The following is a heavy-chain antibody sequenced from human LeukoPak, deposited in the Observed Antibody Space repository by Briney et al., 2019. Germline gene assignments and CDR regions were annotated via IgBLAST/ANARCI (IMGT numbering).Heavy chain of an antibody. V-gene: IGHV4-59*08. CDR1: GGSISSYY. Sequence: SETLSLTRTVSGGSISSYYWSWIRQPPGKGLEWIGYIYYSGSTNYNPSLKSRVTISVDTSKNQFSLKLSSVTAADTAVYYCASMKVDYYDSSGYYYGAFDYWGQGTLVTVSS. CDR3: ASMKVDYYDSSGYYYGAFDY. D-gene: IGHD3-22*01. CDR2: IYYSGST. J-gene: IGHJ4*02.